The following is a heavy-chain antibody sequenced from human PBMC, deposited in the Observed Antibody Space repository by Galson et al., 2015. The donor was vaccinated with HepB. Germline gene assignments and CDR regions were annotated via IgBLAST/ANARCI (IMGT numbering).Heavy chain of an antibody. CDR1: GFTFDDYG. V-gene: IGHV3-20*04. CDR2: INWNGGST. J-gene: IGHJ5*02. CDR3: ARDPGGFWWYNWFDP. Sequence: SLRLSCAASGFTFDDYGMSWVRQAPGKGLEWVSGINWNGGSTGYADSVKGRFTISRDNAKNSLYLQMNSLRAEDTAVYYCARDPGGFWWYNWFDPWGQGTLVTVSS. D-gene: IGHD2-8*02.